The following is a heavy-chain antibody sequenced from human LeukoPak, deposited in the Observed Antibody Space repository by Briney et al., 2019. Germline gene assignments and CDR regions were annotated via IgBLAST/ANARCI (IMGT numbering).Heavy chain of an antibody. Sequence: GGSLRLSCVASGFTFSSYGMHWVRQAPGKGLEWVSVIYSGGSTYYADSVKGRFTISRDNSKNTLYLQMNSLRAEDTAVYYCARLIPSFGFVDYWGQGTLLTVSS. J-gene: IGHJ4*02. CDR2: IYSGGST. CDR1: GFTFSSYG. D-gene: IGHD3-10*01. V-gene: IGHV3-66*04. CDR3: ARLIPSFGFVDY.